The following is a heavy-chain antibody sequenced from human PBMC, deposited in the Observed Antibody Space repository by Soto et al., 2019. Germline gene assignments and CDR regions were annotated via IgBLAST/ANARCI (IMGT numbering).Heavy chain of an antibody. CDR3: ARAVRAAAGTFDY. CDR1: GFTFSSYW. CDR2: INSDGSST. Sequence: RLSCAASGFTFSSYWMHWVRQAPGKGLVWVSRINSDGSSTSYADSVRGRFTISRDNAKNTLYLQMNSLRAEDTAAYYCARAVRAAAGTFDYWGQGPLVTVSS. V-gene: IGHV3-74*01. J-gene: IGHJ4*02. D-gene: IGHD6-13*01.